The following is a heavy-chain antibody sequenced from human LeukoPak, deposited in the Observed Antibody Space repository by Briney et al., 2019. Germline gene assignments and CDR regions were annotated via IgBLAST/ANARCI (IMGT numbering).Heavy chain of an antibody. J-gene: IGHJ4*02. CDR3: VKDSDPGKYSSAWHNYFHY. CDR1: GFTFSSFA. CDR2: ISTSGGSA. V-gene: IGHV3-23*01. D-gene: IGHD6-19*01. Sequence: GGSLRLSCAASGFTFSSFAMSWVRQAPGKGLEWISAISTSGGSAYYAASVKGRFTISRDNSQNTLYQQMNSLRAEDTAVYYCVKDSDPGKYSSAWHNYFHYRGQGTLVTVSS.